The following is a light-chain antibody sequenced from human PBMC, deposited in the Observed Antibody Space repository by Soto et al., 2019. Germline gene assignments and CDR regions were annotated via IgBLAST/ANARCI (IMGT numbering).Light chain of an antibody. CDR2: EVS. CDR3: CSYAGSRPGV. Sequence: QSVPIQPASVSGSPGQSITISCTGSSSDVGIFNLVSWYQQYPGKAPKLVLYEVSKWPSGISHRFSGSKSGNTASLTISGLQAEDESDYYFCSYAGSRPGVFGGGTQLTVL. CDR1: SSDVGIFNL. V-gene: IGLV2-23*02. J-gene: IGLJ3*02.